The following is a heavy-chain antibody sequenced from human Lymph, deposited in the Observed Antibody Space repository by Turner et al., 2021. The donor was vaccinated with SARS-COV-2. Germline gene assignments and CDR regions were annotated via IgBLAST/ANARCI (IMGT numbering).Heavy chain of an antibody. Sequence: QVQLVESGGGVVQPGRSLRLSCAASGFTFSSYAMHWVRQAPGKALEWVAVISYDGSNKNYADSVKGRFTISRDNSKNTLYLQMNSLRAEDTAVYYCARDDREFWSGYYTHYYYYGMDVWGQGTTVTVSS. V-gene: IGHV3-30*04. CDR2: ISYDGSNK. CDR1: GFTFSSYA. CDR3: ARDDREFWSGYYTHYYYYGMDV. J-gene: IGHJ6*02. D-gene: IGHD3-3*01.